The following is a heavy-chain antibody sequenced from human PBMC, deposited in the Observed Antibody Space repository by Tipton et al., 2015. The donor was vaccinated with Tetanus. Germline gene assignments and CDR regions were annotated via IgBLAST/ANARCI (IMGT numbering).Heavy chain of an antibody. Sequence: QLVQSGAEVKKPGDSLKISCKASGYSFTNYWIGWVRQMPGKGLEWMGIIYPGDSDPRYSPSFEGLVTISADRSTSTAYVQWSSLTASDTAVYYCARQADYNILTGYYYYLDYWGQGSLVTVSS. CDR1: GYSFTNYW. CDR2: IYPGDSDP. J-gene: IGHJ4*02. CDR3: ARQADYNILTGYYYYLDY. D-gene: IGHD3-9*01. V-gene: IGHV5-51*01.